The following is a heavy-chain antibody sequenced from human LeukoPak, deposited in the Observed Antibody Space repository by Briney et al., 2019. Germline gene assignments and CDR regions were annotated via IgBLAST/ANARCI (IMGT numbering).Heavy chain of an antibody. CDR1: GYSISSGYD. D-gene: IGHD1-1*01. J-gene: IGHJ4*02. CDR3: ARGATGTTMDY. V-gene: IGHV4-38-2*02. CDR2: IYHSGIT. Sequence: PSETLSLTCTVSGYSISSGYDWGWIRQPPGKGLEWIGSIYHSGITYYNPFLKSRVTISVDTSKNQFSLKLSSVTAADTAVYYCARGATGTTMDYWGQGTLVTVSS.